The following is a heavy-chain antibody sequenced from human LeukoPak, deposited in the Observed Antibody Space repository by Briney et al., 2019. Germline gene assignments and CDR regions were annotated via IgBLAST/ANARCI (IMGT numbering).Heavy chain of an antibody. D-gene: IGHD2-2*01. V-gene: IGHV3-21*01. CDR3: AKAQDIVVVPAAMDY. CDR1: GFTFSSYS. CDR2: ISSSSSHI. Sequence: GGSLRLSCAASGFTFSSYSMNWVRQAPGKGLEWVSSISSSSSHIYYADSVKGRFTISRDNAKNSLYLQMNSLRAEDTAVYYCAKAQDIVVVPAAMDYWGQGTLVTVSS. J-gene: IGHJ4*02.